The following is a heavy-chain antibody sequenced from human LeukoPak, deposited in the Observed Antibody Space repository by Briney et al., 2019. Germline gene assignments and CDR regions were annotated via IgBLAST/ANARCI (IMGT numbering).Heavy chain of an antibody. V-gene: IGHV6-1*01. CDR1: GDSVSSNIAA. D-gene: IGHD6-19*01. Sequence: SQTLSLTCAISGDSVSSNIAAWHWIRQSPSRGLEWLGRTYHRSKWSNDYAVSVQSRITINPDTSKNQFSLQLNSVTPEDTAVYYCARGAYNSVWSWGQGTLVTVSS. J-gene: IGHJ5*02. CDR3: ARGAYNSVWS. CDR2: TYHRSKWSN.